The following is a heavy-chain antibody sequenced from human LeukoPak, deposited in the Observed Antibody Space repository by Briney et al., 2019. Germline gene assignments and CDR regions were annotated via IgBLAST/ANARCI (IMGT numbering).Heavy chain of an antibody. CDR2: IYYSGST. J-gene: IGHJ3*02. V-gene: IGHV4-59*01. CDR3: ARDSSGWYDAFDI. Sequence: PSETLSLICTVSGGSISSYYWSWIRQPPGKGLEWIGYIYYSGSTNYNPSLKSRVTISVDTSKNQFSLKLSSVTAADTAVYYCARDSSGWYDAFDIWGQGTMVTVSS. CDR1: GGSISSYY. D-gene: IGHD6-19*01.